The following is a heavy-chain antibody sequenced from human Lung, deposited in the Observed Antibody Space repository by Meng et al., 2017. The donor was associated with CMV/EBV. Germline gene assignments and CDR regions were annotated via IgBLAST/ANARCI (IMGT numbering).Heavy chain of an antibody. D-gene: IGHD6-13*01. J-gene: IGHJ4*02. CDR1: GFTFSNFA. Sequence: GEXXTISCAASGFTFSNFAMSWVRQAPGKGLEWVSPITASGGSTYYADSVKGRFTISRDNSKNTLYLQMNRLRAEDTAVYYCAKVDSGSWYRGFFDYWGQGXLVTVSS. CDR3: AKVDSGSWYRGFFDY. V-gene: IGHV3-23*01. CDR2: ITASGGST.